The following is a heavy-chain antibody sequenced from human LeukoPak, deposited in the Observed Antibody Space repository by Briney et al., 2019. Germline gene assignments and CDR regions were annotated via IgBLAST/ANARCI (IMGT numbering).Heavy chain of an antibody. CDR2: IYYSGST. Sequence: SETLSLTCTVSGGSISSYYWSWIRQPPGKGLEWIGYIYYSGSTNYNPSLKSRVTISVDTSKNQFSLKLSSVTAADTAVYYCARGDGDSPVDYWGQGTLVTVSS. CDR3: ARGDGDSPVDY. D-gene: IGHD4-17*01. V-gene: IGHV4-59*01. CDR1: GGSISSYY. J-gene: IGHJ4*02.